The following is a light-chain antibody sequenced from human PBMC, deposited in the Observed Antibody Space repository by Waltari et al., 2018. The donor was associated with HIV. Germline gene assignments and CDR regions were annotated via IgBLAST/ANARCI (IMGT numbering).Light chain of an antibody. V-gene: IGKV2-28*01. Sequence: DIVMTQSPLSLPVTPGEPASISCTSSQSLLHNNGNKYLAWYVQKPGQSPQLLIYLGSNRASGVPDRFSGSGSGTDFTLKIGRVEAGDVGVYFCMQALQTPFTFGPGTKVHMK. J-gene: IGKJ3*01. CDR3: MQALQTPFT. CDR1: QSLLHNNGNKY. CDR2: LGS.